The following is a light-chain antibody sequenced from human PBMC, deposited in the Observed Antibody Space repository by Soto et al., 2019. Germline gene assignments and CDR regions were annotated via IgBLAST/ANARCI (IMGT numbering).Light chain of an antibody. Sequence: DIQMTQAPSTLSGSVADRVTITCRASHTITSWLAWYQQKPGKAPKLLIYKASTLKTGVPSRFSGSGSGTEFTLTISSLQPDDFATYYCQHYDSYPEAFGQGTKVDIK. J-gene: IGKJ1*01. CDR2: KAS. CDR3: QHYDSYPEA. V-gene: IGKV1-5*03. CDR1: HTITSW.